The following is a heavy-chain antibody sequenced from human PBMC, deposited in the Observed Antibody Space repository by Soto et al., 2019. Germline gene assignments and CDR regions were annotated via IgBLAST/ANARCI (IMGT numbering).Heavy chain of an antibody. J-gene: IGHJ5*02. Sequence: QVQLQESGPGLVQPSETLSLSCTVSGDSVNSGSYNWTWIRQSPGKGLEWIGYINYIGSTNYSPSLKSRVTISLDTSKNHFSLKLKFVTAADTAVYYCARDRGATVTRNYFDPWGRGTLVTVS. CDR1: GDSVNSGSYN. V-gene: IGHV4-61*03. CDR3: ARDRGATVTRNYFDP. D-gene: IGHD4-17*01. CDR2: INYIGST.